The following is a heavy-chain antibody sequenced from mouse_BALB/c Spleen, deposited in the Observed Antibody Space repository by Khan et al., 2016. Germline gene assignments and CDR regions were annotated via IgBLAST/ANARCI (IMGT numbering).Heavy chain of an antibody. J-gene: IGHJ3*01. CDR1: GFDFSRYW. Sequence: EVKLLESGGGLVQPGGSLKFSCAASGFDFSRYWMSWVRQAPGKGLEWIGEKNPDSSMINYTPSLKDKFIISRDNAKNTLYLQMSKVRSEDTALYYCASRVNYSWFAYWGQGTLVTVSA. D-gene: IGHD2-1*01. V-gene: IGHV4-1*02. CDR3: ASRVNYSWFAY. CDR2: KNPDSSMI.